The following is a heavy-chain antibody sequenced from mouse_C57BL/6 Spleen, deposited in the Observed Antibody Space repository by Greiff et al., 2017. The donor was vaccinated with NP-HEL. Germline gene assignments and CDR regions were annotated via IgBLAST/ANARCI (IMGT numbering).Heavy chain of an antibody. CDR1: GFTFSSYA. V-gene: IGHV5-4*01. J-gene: IGHJ2*01. CDR3: ARESRSTMNYFDY. Sequence: EVKVVESGGGLVKPGGSLKLSCAASGFTFSSYAMSWVRQTPEKRLEWVATISDGGSYTYYPDNVKGRFTISRDNAKNNLYLQMSHLKSEDTAMYYCARESRSTMNYFDYWGQGTTLTVSS. CDR2: ISDGGSYT. D-gene: IGHD2-4*01.